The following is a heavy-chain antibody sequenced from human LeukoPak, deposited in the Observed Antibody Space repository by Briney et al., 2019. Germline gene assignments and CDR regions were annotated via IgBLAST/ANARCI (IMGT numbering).Heavy chain of an antibody. CDR1: GYTFTDYY. CDR2: VDPRSGIT. D-gene: IGHD3-9*01. Sequence: GASEKVSCKASGYTFTDYYIHWVRRAPGQGLEWMGWVDPRSGITKCTQKFQGRVTMTRDTSINTVYVDLSGLTFDDTAVYYCATDNYGMLDYWGQGTLVTVSS. CDR3: ATDNYGMLDY. V-gene: IGHV1-2*02. J-gene: IGHJ4*02.